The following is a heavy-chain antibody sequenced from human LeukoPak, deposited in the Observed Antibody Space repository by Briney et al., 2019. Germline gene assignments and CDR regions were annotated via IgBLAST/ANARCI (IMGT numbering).Heavy chain of an antibody. J-gene: IGHJ6*03. D-gene: IGHD6-6*01. CDR2: IIPIFGTA. V-gene: IGHV1-69*05. CDR3: ARDGIAARGGAYYYYYMDV. CDR1: GGTFSSYA. Sequence: GASVKVSYKASGGTFSSYAISWVRQAPGQGLEWMGGIIPIFGTANYAQKFQGRVTITTDKSTSTAYMELSSLRSADTAVYYCARDGIAARGGAYYYYYMDVWGKGTTVTVSS.